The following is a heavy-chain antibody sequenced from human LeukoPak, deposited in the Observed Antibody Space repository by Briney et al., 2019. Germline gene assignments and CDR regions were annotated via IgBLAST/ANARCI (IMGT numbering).Heavy chain of an antibody. Sequence: GGSLRLSCAASGFTFNTYAMSWVRQAPGKGLEWVSGISGSGRTTYYADSVKGRFTISRDNSKNTLFVQMNSLRAEDTAVYYCAKDRRELDVFDIWGQRTMVTVSS. CDR2: ISGSGRTT. J-gene: IGHJ3*02. CDR1: GFTFNTYA. CDR3: AKDRRELDVFDI. V-gene: IGHV3-23*01.